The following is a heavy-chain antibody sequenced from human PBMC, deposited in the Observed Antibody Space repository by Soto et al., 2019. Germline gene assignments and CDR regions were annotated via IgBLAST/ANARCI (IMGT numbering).Heavy chain of an antibody. Sequence: QVQLVESGGGVVQPGRSLRLSCAASGFTFSSYGMHWVRQAPGKGLEWVAVIWYDGSNKYYADSVKGRFTISRDNSKNPLYLQMNGLRAEDTAIYYCARGVGGRGYYYYGMDVWGQGTTVTVSS. J-gene: IGHJ6*02. CDR3: ARGVGGRGYYYYGMDV. CDR2: IWYDGSNK. V-gene: IGHV3-33*01. CDR1: GFTFSSYG. D-gene: IGHD3-16*01.